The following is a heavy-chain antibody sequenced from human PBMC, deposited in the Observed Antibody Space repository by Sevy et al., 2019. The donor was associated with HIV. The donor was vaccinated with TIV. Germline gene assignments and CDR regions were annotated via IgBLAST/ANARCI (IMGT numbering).Heavy chain of an antibody. CDR2: ISGSAGST. Sequence: GGSLRLSCAASGFTFTTYAMNWVRQAPGKGLEWVSTISGSAGSTYYADSVKGRFTISRDNSKKTLYLQMNSLRAEDTAVYYCAKTSDSPREYFQHWGQSTLVTVSS. CDR1: GFTFTTYA. V-gene: IGHV3-23*01. D-gene: IGHD3-10*01. CDR3: AKTSDSPREYFQH. J-gene: IGHJ1*01.